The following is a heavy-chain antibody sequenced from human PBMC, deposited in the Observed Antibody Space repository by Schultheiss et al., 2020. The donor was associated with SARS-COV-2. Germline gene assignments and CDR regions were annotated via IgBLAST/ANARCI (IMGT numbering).Heavy chain of an antibody. V-gene: IGHV1-18*01. J-gene: IGHJ4*02. D-gene: IGHD1-1*01. Sequence: ASVKVSCKASGYTFTSYGISWVRQAPGQGLEWMGWISAYNGNTNYAQKFQGRVTITRDTSTSTAYMELRSLRSDDTAVYYCAREWGGGTFAYWGQGTLVTVSS. CDR3: AREWGGGTFAY. CDR2: ISAYNGNT. CDR1: GYTFTSYG.